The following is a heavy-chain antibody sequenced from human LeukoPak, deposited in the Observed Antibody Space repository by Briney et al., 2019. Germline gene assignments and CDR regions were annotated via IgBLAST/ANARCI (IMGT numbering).Heavy chain of an antibody. V-gene: IGHV1-69*05. CDR2: IIPIFGTA. D-gene: IGHD5-18*01. CDR1: GGTFSSYA. Sequence: SVKVSCKXSGGTFSSYAINWVRQAPGQGLEWMGRIIPIFGTANYSQKFQGRVTITTDESTSTDYMELSSLRSEDTAVYYCARDKLLEDVDTAMVDWGQGTLVTVSS. CDR3: ARDKLLEDVDTAMVD. J-gene: IGHJ4*02.